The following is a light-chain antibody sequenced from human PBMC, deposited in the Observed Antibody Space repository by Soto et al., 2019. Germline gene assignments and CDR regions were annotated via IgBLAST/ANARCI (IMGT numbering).Light chain of an antibody. Sequence: DIQMTQSPSSLSASVGDRVTITCQASQDISNYLNWYQQEPGKAPKLLIYDASNLETGVPSRFSGSGSGTDFTFTISSLQPEDIATYYCQQYDNLPWTFGQGTKVDTK. CDR3: QQYDNLPWT. CDR1: QDISNY. J-gene: IGKJ1*01. CDR2: DAS. V-gene: IGKV1-33*01.